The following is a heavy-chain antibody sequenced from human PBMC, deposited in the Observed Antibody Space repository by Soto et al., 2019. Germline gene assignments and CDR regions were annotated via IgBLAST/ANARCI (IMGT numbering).Heavy chain of an antibody. CDR3: ARVARGSSSLYDYYGMDV. CDR2: ISSSSSYI. V-gene: IGHV3-21*01. D-gene: IGHD6-6*01. CDR1: GFTFSSYS. Sequence: PGGSLRLSCAASGFTFSSYSMNWVRQAPGKGLEWVSSISSSSSYIYYADSVKGRFTISRDNAKNSLYLQMNSLRAEDTAVYYCARVARGSSSLYDYYGMDVWGQGTTVTVSS. J-gene: IGHJ6*02.